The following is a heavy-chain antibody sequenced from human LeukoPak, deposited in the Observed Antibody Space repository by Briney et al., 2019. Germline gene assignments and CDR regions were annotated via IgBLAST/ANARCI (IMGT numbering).Heavy chain of an antibody. CDR2: IIPIFGTA. D-gene: IGHD4-17*01. J-gene: IGHJ4*02. Sequence: SVKVSCKASGGTFSSYAISWVRQAPGQGLEWMGGIIPIFGTANYAQKFQGRVTITADESTSTAYMELSSLRSENTAVYYCARTLFDYGDYVVYFDYWGQGTLVTVSS. V-gene: IGHV1-69*01. CDR1: GGTFSSYA. CDR3: ARTLFDYGDYVVYFDY.